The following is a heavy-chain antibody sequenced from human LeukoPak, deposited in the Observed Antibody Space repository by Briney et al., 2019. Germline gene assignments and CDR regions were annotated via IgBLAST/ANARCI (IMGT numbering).Heavy chain of an antibody. Sequence: PGGSLRLSCAASGFTFSDNYMSWIRQAPGKGLQWVSYISSGSSTYYADSVKGRFTISRDNAKNSLYLQMNSLRAEDTAVYYCARGKRRFDPWGPGTVVTVSS. J-gene: IGHJ5*02. CDR3: ARGKRRFDP. CDR1: GFTFSDNY. CDR2: ISSGSST. V-gene: IGHV3-11*01.